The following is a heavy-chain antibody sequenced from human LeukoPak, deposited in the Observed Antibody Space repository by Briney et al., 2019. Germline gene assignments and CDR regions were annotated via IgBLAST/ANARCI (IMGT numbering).Heavy chain of an antibody. D-gene: IGHD3-22*01. CDR1: SGSISSYY. CDR3: ARAVKYYYDSSGYPKWFDP. Sequence: SETLSLTCTVSSGSISSYYWSWIRQYPGKGLEWIGYIYYSGSTNYNPSLKSRVTISVDTSKNQFSLKLSSVTAADTAVYYCARAVKYYYDSSGYPKWFDPWGQGTLVTVSS. J-gene: IGHJ5*02. CDR2: IYYSGST. V-gene: IGHV4-59*01.